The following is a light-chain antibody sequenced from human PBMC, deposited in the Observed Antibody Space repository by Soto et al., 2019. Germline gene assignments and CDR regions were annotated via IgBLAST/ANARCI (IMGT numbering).Light chain of an antibody. CDR1: SSNIGAGYS. CDR3: QSYDNSHDWDVI. V-gene: IGLV1-40*01. CDR2: DSE. J-gene: IGLJ2*01. Sequence: QSVLTQPPSVSGAPGQRVTISCTGSSSNIGAGYSVHWYQQRPGTAPKLLISDSENRPSGVPDRFSGSKSGTSASLAITGLQAEDEADYFCQSYDNSHDWDVIFGGGTKLTVL.